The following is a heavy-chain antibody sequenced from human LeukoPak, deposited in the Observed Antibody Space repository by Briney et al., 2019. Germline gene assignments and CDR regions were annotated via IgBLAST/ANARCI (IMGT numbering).Heavy chain of an antibody. CDR3: AKDTSGWTWFDY. CDR1: GFTFSSYA. Sequence: PGGSLRLSCAASGFTFSSYAMSWVRQAPGKGLEWVSAISGSGGSTYYADSVKGRFTISRDNSKNTLYLQMNSLRAEDTALYYCAKDTSGWTWFDYWGQGTLVTVSS. J-gene: IGHJ4*02. CDR2: ISGSGGST. D-gene: IGHD6-19*01. V-gene: IGHV3-23*01.